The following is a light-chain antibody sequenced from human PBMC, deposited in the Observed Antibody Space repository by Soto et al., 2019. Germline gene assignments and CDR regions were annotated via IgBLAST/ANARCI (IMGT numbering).Light chain of an antibody. J-gene: IGKJ1*01. V-gene: IGKV3-15*01. CDR3: QQYNKLPQT. CDR2: GAS. CDR1: QSVSSN. Sequence: EIMMYLSAVALSVSKGERATLSCRASQSVSSNLAWYQQKPGQAPRLLIYGASTRATGIPASFTGSGSGTEFTLTISSLQSEDIAVYYCQQYNKLPQTFAQVAMVDVK.